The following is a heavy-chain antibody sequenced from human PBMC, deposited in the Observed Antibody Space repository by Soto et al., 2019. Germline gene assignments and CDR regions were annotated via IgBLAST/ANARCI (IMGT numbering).Heavy chain of an antibody. V-gene: IGHV1-69*13. CDR3: ARGGYYDFWSGYYTATGGIGMDV. J-gene: IGHJ6*02. CDR2: TIPIFGTA. Sequence: VKVSCKASGGTFSSYAISWVRQAPGQGLEWMGGTIPIFGTANYAQKFQGRVTITADESTSTAYMELSSLRSEDTAVYYCARGGYYDFWSGYYTATGGIGMDVWGQGTTVTVSS. D-gene: IGHD3-3*01. CDR1: GGTFSSYA.